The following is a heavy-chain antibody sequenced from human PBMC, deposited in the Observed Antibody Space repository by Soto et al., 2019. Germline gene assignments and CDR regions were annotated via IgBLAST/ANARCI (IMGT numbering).Heavy chain of an antibody. J-gene: IGHJ4*02. Sequence: GGSLRLSCAASGFTFSSYGMHWVRQAPGKGLEWVAVISYDGSNKYYADSVKGRFTISRDNSKNTLYLQMNSLRAEDTAVYYCPKTGNPPAVWGSYRQYYFDYWDQGSL. D-gene: IGHD3-16*02. CDR2: ISYDGSNK. CDR3: PKTGNPPAVWGSYRQYYFDY. V-gene: IGHV3-30*18. CDR1: GFTFSSYG.